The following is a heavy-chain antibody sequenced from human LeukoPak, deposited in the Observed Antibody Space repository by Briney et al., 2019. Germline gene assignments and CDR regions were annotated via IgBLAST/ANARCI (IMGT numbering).Heavy chain of an antibody. Sequence: SGTLSLTCTVYGGSFSGYYWSWIRQPPWKGLEWIGEINHSGSTNYNPSLKSRVTISVDTSKNQFSLKLISVTAADTAVYYCARHKQQLIPFDYWGQGTLVTVSS. D-gene: IGHD6-13*01. CDR1: GGSFSGYY. V-gene: IGHV4-34*01. J-gene: IGHJ4*02. CDR2: INHSGST. CDR3: ARHKQQLIPFDY.